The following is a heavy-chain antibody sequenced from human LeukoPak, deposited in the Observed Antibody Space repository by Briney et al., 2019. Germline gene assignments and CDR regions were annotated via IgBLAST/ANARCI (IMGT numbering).Heavy chain of an antibody. V-gene: IGHV3-23*01. CDR3: GKDSRTGGPRAFDS. CDR2: INYSGSST. D-gene: IGHD2-8*02. J-gene: IGHJ4*02. CDR1: GFTFSSYA. Sequence: GGFLRLSCAASGFTFSSYAMTWVRQAPGKGLEWVSTINYSGSSTYYADSVKGRFTISRDNSKNTLYLQMGSLRAEDTAVYYCGKDSRTGGPRAFDSWGQGTLVTVSS.